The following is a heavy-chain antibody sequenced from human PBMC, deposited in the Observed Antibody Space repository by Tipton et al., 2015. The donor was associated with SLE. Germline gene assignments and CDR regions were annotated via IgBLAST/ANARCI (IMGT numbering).Heavy chain of an antibody. CDR2: INHGGST. CDR3: HGGASHYYGSGRFSRGDYSDIDV. CDR1: GGSFSGYY. V-gene: IGHV4-34*03. Sequence: TLSLTCALYGGSFSGYYWSWIRQPTGKGLEWIGEINHGGSTNYNPSLKSRVTKSVDTSKNQFSLRLSSVTAADTALYYCHGGASHYYGSGRFSRGDYSDIDVRCQGTTVTVSS. J-gene: IGHJ6*02. D-gene: IGHD3-10*01.